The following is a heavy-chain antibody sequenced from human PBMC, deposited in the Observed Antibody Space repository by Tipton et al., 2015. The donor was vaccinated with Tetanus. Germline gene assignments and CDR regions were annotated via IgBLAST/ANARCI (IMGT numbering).Heavy chain of an antibody. CDR2: ISAYNGNT. CDR1: GYTFTSYG. J-gene: IGHJ5*02. Sequence: QVQLVQSGAEVKKPGASVKASCKASGYTFTSYGISWVRQAPGQGLGWMGWISAYNGNTNYAQKLQGRVTMTTDTSTSTAYMELRSLRSDDTAVYYCARDPRNGIAAAAWFDPWGQGTLVTVSS. CDR3: ARDPRNGIAAAAWFDP. V-gene: IGHV1-18*01. D-gene: IGHD6-13*01.